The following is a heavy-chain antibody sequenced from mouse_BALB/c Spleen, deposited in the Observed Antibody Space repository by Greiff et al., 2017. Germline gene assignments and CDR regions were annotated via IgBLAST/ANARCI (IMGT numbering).Heavy chain of an antibody. CDR2: ISDGGSYT. D-gene: IGHD3-1*01. Sequence: EVHLVESGGGLVKPGGSLKLSCAASGFTFSDYYMYWVRQTPEKRLEWVATISDGGSYTYYPDSVKGRFTISRDNAKNNLYLQMSSLKSEDTAMYYCARDRGLDYWGQGTSVTVSS. CDR3: ARDRGLDY. V-gene: IGHV5-4*02. CDR1: GFTFSDYY. J-gene: IGHJ4*01.